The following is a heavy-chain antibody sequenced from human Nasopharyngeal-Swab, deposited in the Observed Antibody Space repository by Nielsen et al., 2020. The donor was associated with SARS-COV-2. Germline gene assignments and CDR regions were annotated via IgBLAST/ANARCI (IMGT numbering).Heavy chain of an antibody. D-gene: IGHD1-26*01. Sequence: GSLRLSCAVYGGSISGYYWSWIRQPPGKGLEWIGYIYYSGSTNYNPSLKSRVTISVDTSKNQFSLKVSSVTAADTAVYYCAGKSGSYYYYYGMDVWGQGTTVTVSS. V-gene: IGHV4-59*13. CDR2: IYYSGST. CDR3: AGKSGSYYYYYGMDV. J-gene: IGHJ6*02. CDR1: GGSISGYY.